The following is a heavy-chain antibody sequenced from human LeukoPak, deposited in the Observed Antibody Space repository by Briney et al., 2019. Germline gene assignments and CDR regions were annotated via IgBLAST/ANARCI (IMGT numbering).Heavy chain of an antibody. CDR1: GFTFSSYA. J-gene: IGHJ3*02. D-gene: IGHD5-18*01. Sequence: QPGGSLRLSCAASGFTFSSYAMSWVRQAPGKGLEWVSAISGSGGSTYYADSVKGRFTISRDNSKNTLYLQMNSLRAEDTAVYYCAKDHYGYSYGLGAFDIWGQGTMVTVSS. V-gene: IGHV3-23*01. CDR3: AKDHYGYSYGLGAFDI. CDR2: ISGSGGST.